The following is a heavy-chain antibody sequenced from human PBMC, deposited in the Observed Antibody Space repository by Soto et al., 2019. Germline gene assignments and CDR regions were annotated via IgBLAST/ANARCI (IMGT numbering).Heavy chain of an antibody. D-gene: IGHD4-17*01. CDR2: IKTDGSET. V-gene: IGHV3-7*01. CDR3: AGTSGPRCPAY. Sequence: WVSRLRQAPGKGPEWVANIKTDGSETYYVDSVKGRFIVSRDNTKSSLYLQMNSLRVEDTGVYYCAGTSGPRCPAYWGQGALVTVSS. J-gene: IGHJ4*02. CDR1: W.